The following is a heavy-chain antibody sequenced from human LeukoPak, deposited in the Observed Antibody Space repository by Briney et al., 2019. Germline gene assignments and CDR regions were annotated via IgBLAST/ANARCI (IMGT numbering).Heavy chain of an antibody. CDR1: GGSISSGGYY. V-gene: IGHV4-61*08. CDR2: IYYSGST. J-gene: IGHJ5*02. CDR3: ARRGSGYSSWFDP. D-gene: IGHD3-3*01. Sequence: SETPSLTCTVSGGSISSGGYYWSWIRQPPGKGLEWIGYIYYSGSTNYNPSLKSRVTISVDTSKNQFSLKLSSVTAADTAVYYCARRGSGYSSWFDPWGQGTLVTVSS.